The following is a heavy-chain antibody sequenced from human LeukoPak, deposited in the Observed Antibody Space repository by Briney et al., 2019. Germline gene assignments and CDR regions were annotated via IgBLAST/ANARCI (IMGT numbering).Heavy chain of an antibody. J-gene: IGHJ4*02. Sequence: GGSLRLSCAASGFTFSGYWMSWVRQAPGKGLEWVSAISGSGGSTYYADSVKGRFTISRDNSKNTLYLQMNSLRAEDTAVYYCAKAYSSGWYFYFDYWGQGTLVTVSS. V-gene: IGHV3-23*01. CDR3: AKAYSSGWYFYFDY. D-gene: IGHD6-19*01. CDR1: GFTFSGYW. CDR2: ISGSGGST.